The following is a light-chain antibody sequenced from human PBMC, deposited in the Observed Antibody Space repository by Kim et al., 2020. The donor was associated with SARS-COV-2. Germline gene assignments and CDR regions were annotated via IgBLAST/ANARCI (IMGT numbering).Light chain of an antibody. CDR3: QQRSNWLIT. Sequence: EIVLTQSPATLSLSPGERATLSCRASENISRYLAWYQKKPGQAPRLLIYDTSNMATGIPARFSGSGSGTDFTLTINSLEPEDIAVYYCQQRSNWLITFGQGTRLEIK. CDR1: ENISRY. J-gene: IGKJ5*01. V-gene: IGKV3-11*01. CDR2: DTS.